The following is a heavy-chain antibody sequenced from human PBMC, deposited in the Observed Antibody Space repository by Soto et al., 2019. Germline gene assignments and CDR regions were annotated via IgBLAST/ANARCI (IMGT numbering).Heavy chain of an antibody. Sequence: SETLSLTCSVSGGSVSSGSYYWSWIRQPPGKGLEWIGYIYYSGSTYYNPSLKSRVTISVDTSKNQFSLKLSSVTAADTAVYYCARSTDDDFWSGYYSYYFDYWGQGTLVTVSS. V-gene: IGHV4-61*01. J-gene: IGHJ4*02. CDR2: IYYSGST. D-gene: IGHD3-3*01. CDR1: GGSVSSGSYY. CDR3: ARSTDDDFWSGYYSYYFDY.